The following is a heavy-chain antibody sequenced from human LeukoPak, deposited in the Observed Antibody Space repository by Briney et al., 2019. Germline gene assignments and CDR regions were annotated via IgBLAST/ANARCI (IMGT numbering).Heavy chain of an antibody. Sequence: GSLRLSCAASGFTFSSYSMNWVRQAPGKGLEWVSYISSASGSIYYADSVKGRFTISRDNAKNSLYLQMNSLRAEDTALYYCAKDSGYSYGTTFYYYYGMDVWGQGTTVTVSS. CDR2: ISSASGSI. CDR3: AKDSGYSYGTTFYYYYGMDV. D-gene: IGHD5-18*01. CDR1: GFTFSSYS. V-gene: IGHV3-48*04. J-gene: IGHJ6*02.